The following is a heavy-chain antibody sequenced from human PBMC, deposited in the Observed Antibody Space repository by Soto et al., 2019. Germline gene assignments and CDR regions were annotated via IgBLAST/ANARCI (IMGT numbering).Heavy chain of an antibody. CDR3: ARAGKYYYGSGSPYYSGMDV. D-gene: IGHD3-10*01. CDR2: ISGYNGNT. V-gene: IGHV1-18*04. Sequence: QVQLVQSGAEVKKPGASVKVSCKASGYTFTSYGVSWVRQAPGQGLEWMGWISGYNGNTNYAQKLQGRVTMTTDTSTSTAYMELRSLTSDDTAVYYCARAGKYYYGSGSPYYSGMDVWGQGITVTASS. CDR1: GYTFTSYG. J-gene: IGHJ6*02.